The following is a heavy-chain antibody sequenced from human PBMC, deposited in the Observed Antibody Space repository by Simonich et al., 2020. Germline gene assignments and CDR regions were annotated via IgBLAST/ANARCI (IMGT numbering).Heavy chain of an antibody. D-gene: IGHD3-10*01. CDR2: LGLKEINK. CDR1: GFTFSGYG. Sequence: QVQLVESGGGVVQPGRSLGLSCAASGFTFSGYGMTWGRQAPGKGLELRAFLGLKEINKYDADTEKGRFTISRDNSKNTLYLQMNSLIAEDTAVYYCARDGGYMVRGGDAFDIWGQGTMVTVSS. J-gene: IGHJ3*02. CDR3: ARDGGYMVRGGDAFDI. V-gene: IGHV3-33*01.